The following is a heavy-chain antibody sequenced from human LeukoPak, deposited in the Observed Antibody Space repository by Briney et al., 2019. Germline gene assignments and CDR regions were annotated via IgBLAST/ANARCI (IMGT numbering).Heavy chain of an antibody. V-gene: IGHV4-4*07. CDR3: ARERFGSSWYGRELDY. Sequence: SETLSLTCTVSGGSISSYYWSWIRQPAGKGLEWIGRIYTSGSTNYNPSLKSRVTMSVDTSKNQFSLKLSSVTAADTAVYYCARERFGSSWYGRELDYWGQGTLVTVSS. D-gene: IGHD6-13*01. CDR1: GGSISSYY. CDR2: IYTSGST. J-gene: IGHJ4*02.